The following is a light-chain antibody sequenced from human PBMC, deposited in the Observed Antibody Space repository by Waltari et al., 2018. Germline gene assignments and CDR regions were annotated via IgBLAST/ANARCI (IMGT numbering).Light chain of an antibody. CDR2: GAF. J-gene: IGKJ4*01. CDR1: QSVTSS. CDR3: QQYGTSPLS. Sequence: EIVLTQSPGPLSLSPGERATLSCRASQSVTSSLAWYQHKPGQAPRLLIYGAFSRATGLPDRFGGSGSGTDFILTISRVEPEDFAIYYCQQYGTSPLSFGGGTKVEMK. V-gene: IGKV3-20*01.